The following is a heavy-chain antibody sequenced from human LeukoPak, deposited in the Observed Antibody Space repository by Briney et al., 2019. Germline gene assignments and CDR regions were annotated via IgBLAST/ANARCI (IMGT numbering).Heavy chain of an antibody. D-gene: IGHD3-10*01. Sequence: GGSLRLSCAASGFTFSNYAMHWVRQAPGKGLEWLAYIRYDGSSKYYADFVKGRFTISRDYSRNTLYLHMNSLRAEDTAVYYCARDQAGSGHYADYWGQGTLVTVSS. CDR2: IRYDGSSK. CDR3: ARDQAGSGHYADY. J-gene: IGHJ4*02. V-gene: IGHV3-30*02. CDR1: GFTFSNYA.